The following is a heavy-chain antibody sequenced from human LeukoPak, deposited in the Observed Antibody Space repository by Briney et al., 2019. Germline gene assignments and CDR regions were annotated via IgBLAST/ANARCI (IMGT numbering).Heavy chain of an antibody. J-gene: IGHJ4*02. CDR1: GFTVSSNY. Sequence: QSGGSLRLSCAASGFTVSSNYMSWVRQAPGKGPEWVSVIYSGGSTYYADSVKGRFTISRDNSKNTLYLQMNSLRAEDTAVYYCARLALYYDYVWGSYTNYYFDYWGQGTLVTVSS. V-gene: IGHV3-53*01. CDR2: IYSGGST. CDR3: ARLALYYDYVWGSYTNYYFDY. D-gene: IGHD3-16*01.